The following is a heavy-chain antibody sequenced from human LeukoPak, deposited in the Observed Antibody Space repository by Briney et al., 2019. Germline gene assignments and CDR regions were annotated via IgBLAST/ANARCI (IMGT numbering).Heavy chain of an antibody. Sequence: PGGSLRLSCAASGFTFSDYAMNWVRQAPGKGLQWVSFISGSGGSTYYADAVKGRFTISRDNSKNTMYVQMNGLRVEDTAIYYCAKSYYDGSGSNYYFDYWGQGTLVTVSS. V-gene: IGHV3-23*01. CDR2: ISGSGGST. CDR1: GFTFSDYA. J-gene: IGHJ4*02. CDR3: AKSYYDGSGSNYYFDY. D-gene: IGHD3-22*01.